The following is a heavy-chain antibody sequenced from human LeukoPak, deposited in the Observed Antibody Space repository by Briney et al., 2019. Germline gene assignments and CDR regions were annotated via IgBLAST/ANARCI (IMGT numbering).Heavy chain of an antibody. CDR1: GFTFSNDR. CDR3: TRDQRVTGRPDIDY. J-gene: IGHJ4*02. D-gene: IGHD6-6*01. Sequence: PGGSLRLSCAASGFTFSNDRMNWVRQTPGKGLVWVSRISSDGSSTTYADSAKGRFTISRDNAKNTLYLQMNNLRAEDTSVYYCTRDQRVTGRPDIDYWGQGTLVIVSS. V-gene: IGHV3-74*03. CDR2: ISSDGSST.